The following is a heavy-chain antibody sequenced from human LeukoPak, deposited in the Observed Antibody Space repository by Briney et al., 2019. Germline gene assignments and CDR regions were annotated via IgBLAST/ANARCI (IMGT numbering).Heavy chain of an antibody. CDR1: GGSISSYY. Sequence: SETLSLTCTVSGGSISSYYWSWIRQPPGKGLEWIGYIYYSGSTNYNPSLKSRVTISADTSKNQFSLKLSSVTAADAAVYYCARGYSSSWYVWFDPWGQGTLVTVSS. CDR3: ARGYSSSWYVWFDP. CDR2: IYYSGST. J-gene: IGHJ5*02. D-gene: IGHD6-13*01. V-gene: IGHV4-59*01.